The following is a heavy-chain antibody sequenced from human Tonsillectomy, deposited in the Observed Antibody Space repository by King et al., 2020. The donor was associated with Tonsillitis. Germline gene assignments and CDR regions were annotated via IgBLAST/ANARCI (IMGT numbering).Heavy chain of an antibody. D-gene: IGHD3-16*01. J-gene: IGHJ6*02. CDR1: GYSFTSYW. CDR3: VRHGVGEQRSRYGMDV. V-gene: IGHV5-51*01. CDR2: IYPGDSDT. Sequence: VQLVESGAEVKKPGESLKISCKGSGYSFTSYWIGWVRQMPGKGLEWMGIIYPGDSDTRYSPSFQGQVTISADKSISTAYLQWSSLKASDIAMYYCVRHGVGEQRSRYGMDVWGQGTTVTVSS.